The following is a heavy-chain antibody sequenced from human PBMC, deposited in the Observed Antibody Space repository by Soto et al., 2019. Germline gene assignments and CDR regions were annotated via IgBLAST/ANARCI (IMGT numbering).Heavy chain of an antibody. Sequence: EVQVVESGGGLVQPGGSLRLSCAGSGFTFGRHWMTWVRQAPGKGLEWVANIKEDGSEIYYVDSVKGRFTISRDNAKNAGYLNMNSLRAEDTALYYCASDTYGDNGQVLDYWGQGTLVTVSS. J-gene: IGHJ4*02. V-gene: IGHV3-7*01. CDR3: ASDTYGDNGQVLDY. D-gene: IGHD4-17*01. CDR2: IKEDGSEI. CDR1: GFTFGRHW.